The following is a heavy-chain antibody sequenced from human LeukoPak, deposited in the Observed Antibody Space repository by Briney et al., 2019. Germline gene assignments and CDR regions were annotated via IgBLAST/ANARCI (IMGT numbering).Heavy chain of an antibody. CDR3: ARDLVYYGSGSANWFDP. CDR2: ISGYNGNT. V-gene: IGHV1-18*01. CDR1: GYTFTSYG. D-gene: IGHD3-10*01. J-gene: IGHJ5*02. Sequence: ASVKVSRKASGYTFTSYGISWVRQAPGQGLEWMGWISGYNGNTNYAQKLQGRVTMTTDTSTSTAYMELSRLRSDDTAVYYCARDLVYYGSGSANWFDPWGQGTLVTVSS.